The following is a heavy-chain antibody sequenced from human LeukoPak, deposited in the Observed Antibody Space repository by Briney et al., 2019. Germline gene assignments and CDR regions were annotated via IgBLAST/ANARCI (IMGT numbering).Heavy chain of an antibody. CDR3: ATDSGIVAGMDV. CDR1: GFTFSSYS. J-gene: IGHJ6*02. D-gene: IGHD6-13*01. V-gene: IGHV3-21*01. CDR2: ISSSSSYI. Sequence: GGSLRLSCAASGFTFSSYSMNWVRQAPGKGLEWVSSISSSSSYIYYADSVKGRFTISRDNSKNTLYLQMNSLRAEDTAVYYCATDSGIVAGMDVWGQGTTVTVSS.